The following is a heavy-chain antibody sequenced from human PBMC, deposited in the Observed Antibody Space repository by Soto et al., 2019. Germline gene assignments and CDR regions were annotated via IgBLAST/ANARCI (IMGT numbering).Heavy chain of an antibody. CDR2: INHSGST. J-gene: IGHJ4*02. CDR3: ASMGYHYGSGSYPLDY. Sequence: SETLSLTCAVYGGSFSGYYWGWIRPPPGKGLEWIGEINHSGSTNYNPSLKSRVTISLDTSKNQFSLNLRSVTAADTAVYYCASMGYHYGSGSYPLDYWGQGTLVTVSS. V-gene: IGHV4-34*01. D-gene: IGHD3-10*01. CDR1: GGSFSGYY.